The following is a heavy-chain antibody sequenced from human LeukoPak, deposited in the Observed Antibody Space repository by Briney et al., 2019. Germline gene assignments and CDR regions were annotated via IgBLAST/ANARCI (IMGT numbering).Heavy chain of an antibody. CDR1: GFTFDDYG. J-gene: IGHJ6*03. CDR2: INWNGGST. V-gene: IGHV3-20*04. CDR3: ARSSSEGYYYYYYMDV. D-gene: IGHD6-6*01. Sequence: GGSLRPSCAASGFTFDDYGMSWVRQAPGNWLEWVSGINWNGGSTGYADSVKGRFTISRDNAKNSLYLQMNSLRAEDTALYYCARSSSEGYYYYYYMDVWGKGTMVTVSS.